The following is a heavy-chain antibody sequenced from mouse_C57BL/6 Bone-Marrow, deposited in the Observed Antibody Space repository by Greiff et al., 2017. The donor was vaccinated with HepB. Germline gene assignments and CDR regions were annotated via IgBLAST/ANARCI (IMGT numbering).Heavy chain of an antibody. CDR1: GYTFTDYN. CDR2: INPNNGGT. CDR3: ARTLFYYDYDVAMDY. V-gene: IGHV1-18*01. Sequence: EVQLQQSGPELVKPGASVKIPCKASGYTFTDYNMDWVKQSHGKSLEWIGDINPNNGGTIYNQKFKGKATLTVDKSYSTAYMELRSLTSEDTAVYYCARTLFYYDYDVAMDYWGQGTSVTVSS. J-gene: IGHJ4*01. D-gene: IGHD2-4*01.